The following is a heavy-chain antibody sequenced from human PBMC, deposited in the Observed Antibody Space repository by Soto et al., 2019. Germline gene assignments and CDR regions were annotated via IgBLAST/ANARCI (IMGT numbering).Heavy chain of an antibody. J-gene: IGHJ2*01. CDR1: GGSVSSSY. CDR3: ARDQTGTQYFDL. Sequence: SETLSLTCTVSGGSVSSSYWTWIRQPPGKGLEWIGYMYYSGITKYNTSLKSRVTMSVDTSKNQFSLKLISVTAADTAVYYCARDQTGTQYFDLWGRGTLVTSP. V-gene: IGHV4-59*02. D-gene: IGHD1-7*01. CDR2: MYYSGIT.